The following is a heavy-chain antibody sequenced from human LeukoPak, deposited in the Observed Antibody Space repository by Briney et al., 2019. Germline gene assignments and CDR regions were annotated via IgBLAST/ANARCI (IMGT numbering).Heavy chain of an antibody. CDR2: INPSGDST. D-gene: IGHD2-21*02. J-gene: IGHJ4*02. CDR3: ASVLYCGADCYSGRYFFDY. CDR1: GYTFTGYY. V-gene: IGHV1-46*01. Sequence: ASVKVSCKASGYTFTGYYLHWVRQAPGHGLGWMGIINPSGDSTSYAQKFQGRVTMTRDTSTSTVYMELSSLRSEDTAVYYCASVLYCGADCYSGRYFFDYWGQGTLVTVSS.